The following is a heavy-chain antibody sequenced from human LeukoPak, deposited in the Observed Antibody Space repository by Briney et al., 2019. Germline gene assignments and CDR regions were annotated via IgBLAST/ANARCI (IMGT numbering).Heavy chain of an antibody. Sequence: LVKVSCKASGYTFTDYYMHWVRQAPGQGLEWMGWINPNSGGTNYAQKFQGRVTMTRDTSISTAYMELSRLRSDDTAMYYCAMNWNYNYWGQGTLVTVSS. V-gene: IGHV1-2*02. CDR2: INPNSGGT. CDR1: GYTFTDYY. D-gene: IGHD1-7*01. J-gene: IGHJ4*02. CDR3: AMNWNYNY.